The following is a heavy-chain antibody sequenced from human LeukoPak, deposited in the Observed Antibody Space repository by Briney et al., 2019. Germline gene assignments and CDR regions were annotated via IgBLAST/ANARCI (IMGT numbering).Heavy chain of an antibody. CDR2: ISSTSTTI. D-gene: IGHD1-26*01. V-gene: IGHV3-48*04. CDR3: AREAAYSGGRLYYFDY. Sequence: GGSLRLFCAASGFTLSTYGMNWVRQAPGKGLEWISFISSTSTTIYYADSVKGRFTISRDNAKNSLYLQMNSLRAEDTAVYYCAREAAYSGGRLYYFDYWGQGTLVTVSS. CDR1: GFTLSTYG. J-gene: IGHJ4*02.